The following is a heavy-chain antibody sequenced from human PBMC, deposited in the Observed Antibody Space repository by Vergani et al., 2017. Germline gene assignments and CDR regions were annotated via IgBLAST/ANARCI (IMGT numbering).Heavy chain of an antibody. CDR2: ILLDGSNQ. Sequence: QVQLVESGGGVVQRGGSLRLSCATSGFTLCNYDMQWIRQGPGKGLEFVDFILLDGSNQYYGASVKGRFTLSRDFSKNTLYLQMNSLRTDDTATYYCAKHFRGWGIDYWGQGTQVIVSS. V-gene: IGHV3-30*02. D-gene: IGHD3-16*01. J-gene: IGHJ4*02. CDR1: GFTLCNYD. CDR3: AKHFRGWGIDY.